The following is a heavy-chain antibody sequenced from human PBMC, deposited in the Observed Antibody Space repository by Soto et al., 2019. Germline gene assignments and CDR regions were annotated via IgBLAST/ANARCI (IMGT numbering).Heavy chain of an antibody. CDR3: ARAKHRIAESRFGWYYYYGMDV. CDR2: IYYSGST. J-gene: IGHJ6*02. CDR1: GGSISSYY. V-gene: IGHV4-59*01. D-gene: IGHD6-13*01. Sequence: KPSETLSLTCTVSGGSISSYYWSWIRQPPGKGLEWIGYIYYSGSTNYNPSLKSRVTISVDTSKNQFSLKLSSVTAADTAVYYCARAKHRIAESRFGWYYYYGMDVWGQGTTVTVSS.